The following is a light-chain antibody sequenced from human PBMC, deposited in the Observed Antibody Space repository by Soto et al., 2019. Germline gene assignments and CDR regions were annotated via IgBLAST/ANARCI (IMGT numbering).Light chain of an antibody. Sequence: DIQMTQSPSSLSASVGDRVTITCRASQSISSYLNWYQQKPGKAPKLLIYAASSLQSGVPSRFSGSGSGTDFTLNISSLQPEDFATYYWQQSYSTPVTFGQGTKVEIK. CDR1: QSISSY. CDR2: AAS. J-gene: IGKJ1*01. V-gene: IGKV1-39*01. CDR3: QQSYSTPVT.